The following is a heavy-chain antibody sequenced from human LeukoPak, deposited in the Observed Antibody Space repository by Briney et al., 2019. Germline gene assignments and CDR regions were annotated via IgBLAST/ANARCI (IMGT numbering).Heavy chain of an antibody. J-gene: IGHJ3*02. Sequence: PSETLSLTCTVSGGSISSYYWSWIRQPPGKGLEWIGYIYYSGSTNYNPSLKSRVTISVDTSKNQFSLKLSSVTAADTAVYYCARSDTVDPFDIWGQGTMVTVSS. CDR3: ARSDTVDPFDI. CDR1: GGSISSYY. CDR2: IYYSGST. D-gene: IGHD4-23*01. V-gene: IGHV4-59*08.